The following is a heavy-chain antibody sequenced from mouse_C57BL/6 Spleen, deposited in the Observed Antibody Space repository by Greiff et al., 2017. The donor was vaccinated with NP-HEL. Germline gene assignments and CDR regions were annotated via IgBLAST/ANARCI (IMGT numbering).Heavy chain of an antibody. Sequence: EVQLQQSGPGLVKPSQSLSLTCSVTGYSITSGYYWNWIRQFPGNKLEWMGYISYDGSNNYNPSLKNRISITRDTSKNQFFLKLNSVTTEDTATYYCARDHYDYGYYFDYWGQGTTLTVSS. J-gene: IGHJ2*01. V-gene: IGHV3-6*01. CDR3: ARDHYDYGYYFDY. CDR1: GYSITSGYY. D-gene: IGHD2-4*01. CDR2: ISYDGSN.